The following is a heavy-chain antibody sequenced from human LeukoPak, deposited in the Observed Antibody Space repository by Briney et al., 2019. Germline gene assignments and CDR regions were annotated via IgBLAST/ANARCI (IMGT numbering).Heavy chain of an antibody. CDR1: GFTFSSYA. Sequence: GGSLRLSCAASGFTFSSYAMHWVCQAPGKGLEWVAVISYDGSNKYYADSVKGRFTISRDNSKNTLYLQMNSLRAEDTAVYYCASGSSSWYREFLLDYWGQGTLVTVSS. J-gene: IGHJ4*02. D-gene: IGHD6-13*01. V-gene: IGHV3-30-3*01. CDR3: ASGSSSWYREFLLDY. CDR2: ISYDGSNK.